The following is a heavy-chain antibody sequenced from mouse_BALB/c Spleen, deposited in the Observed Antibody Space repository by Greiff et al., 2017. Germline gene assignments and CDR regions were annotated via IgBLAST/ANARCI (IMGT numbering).Heavy chain of an antibody. J-gene: IGHJ2*01. CDR3: ARAYYYGSSYDFDY. CDR1: GFTFSSFG. CDR2: ISSGSSTI. V-gene: IGHV5-17*02. D-gene: IGHD1-1*01. Sequence: EVQLVESGGGLVQPGGSRKLSCAASGFTFSSFGMHWVRQAPEKGLEWVAYISSGSSTIYYADTVKGRFTISSDNPKNTLFLQMTSLRSEDTAMYYCARAYYYGSSYDFDYWGQGTTLTVSS.